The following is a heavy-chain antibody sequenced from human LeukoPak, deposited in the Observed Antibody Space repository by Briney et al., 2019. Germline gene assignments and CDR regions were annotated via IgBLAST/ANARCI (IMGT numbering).Heavy chain of an antibody. CDR3: ASPLGGCTEAGCYPKEEAFNL. Sequence: SVKVSCKPSGGSFTSYLFNWVRQAPGQGLEWMGVMIPVLNRARYAQKFQDRVTITADASTKIAYLEVNGLRSDDTAVYYCASPLGGCTEAGCYPKEEAFNLWGQGTMVTVSS. CDR1: GGSFTSYL. CDR2: MIPVLNRA. J-gene: IGHJ3*01. D-gene: IGHD2-8*02. V-gene: IGHV1-69*01.